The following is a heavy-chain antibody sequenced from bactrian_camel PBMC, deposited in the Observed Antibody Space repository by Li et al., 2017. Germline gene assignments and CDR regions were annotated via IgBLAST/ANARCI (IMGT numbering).Heavy chain of an antibody. V-gene: IGHV3S6*01. CDR2: IAAEGTYT. D-gene: IGHD3*01. CDR1: GFVFSTNY. J-gene: IGHJ4*01. CDR3: AADELVRPPIWTAPTEYRY. Sequence: VQLVESGGGLVQPGGSLSVSCQASGFVFSTNYMNWVRQAPGKGLEWVSMIAAEGTYTTYADSVKGRFTISADNAKNTVYLQMNSLKPEGTAMYTCAADELVRPPIWTAPTEYRYWGHGTQVTVS.